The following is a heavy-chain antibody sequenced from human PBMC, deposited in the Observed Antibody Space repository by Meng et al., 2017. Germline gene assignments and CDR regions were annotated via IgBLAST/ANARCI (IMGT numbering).Heavy chain of an antibody. D-gene: IGHD3-10*01. V-gene: IGHV4-34*01. J-gene: IGHJ5*02. CDR1: GGSFSGYD. CDR3: ARKFTMVRGIYNWFDP. Sequence: QVHVPEWGGGLLKPSETLTLTCAVYGGSFSGYDWSWIRQPPGKGLEWIGEINHSGSTNYIPSLKSRVTISVDTSKNQFSLKLSSVTAADTAVYYCARKFTMVRGIYNWFDPWGQGTLVTVSS. CDR2: INHSGST.